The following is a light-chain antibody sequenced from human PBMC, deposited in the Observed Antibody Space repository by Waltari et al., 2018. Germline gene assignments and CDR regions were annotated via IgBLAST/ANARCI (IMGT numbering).Light chain of an antibody. CDR1: QSIRSN. Sequence: EMVMTQSPATLSVFPGERATLSCRASQSIRSNLAWYQHKPGQAPRLLIYGASTRATGIPARFSGSWSGTEFTLTISSLQSEDFAVYFCQQYDNWLGTFGQGTKVEIK. V-gene: IGKV3-15*01. J-gene: IGKJ1*01. CDR2: GAS. CDR3: QQYDNWLGT.